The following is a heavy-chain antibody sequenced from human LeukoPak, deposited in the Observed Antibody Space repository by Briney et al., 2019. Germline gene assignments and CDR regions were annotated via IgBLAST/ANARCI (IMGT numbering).Heavy chain of an antibody. CDR2: ITTSGNTI. J-gene: IGHJ4*02. CDR3: AAGWLKLGY. V-gene: IGHV3-48*04. D-gene: IGHD5-24*01. Sequence: PGRSLRLSCAASGFTFSSYSMNWVRQAPGKGLEWVSYITTSGNTIYYADSVKGRFTISRDNAKNSLYLQMNSLRVEDTAVYYCAAGWLKLGYWGQGTLLTVSS. CDR1: GFTFSSYS.